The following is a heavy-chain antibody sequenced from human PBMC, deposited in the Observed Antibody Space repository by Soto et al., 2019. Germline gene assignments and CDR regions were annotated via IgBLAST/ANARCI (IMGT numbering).Heavy chain of an antibody. V-gene: IGHV4-31*03. CDR3: ASLNSYYYYGMDV. J-gene: IGHJ6*02. Sequence: QVQLQESGPGLVKPSQTLSLTCTVSGGSISSGVYYWSWISQHPGKGLECIGYIYYSGSTYYNTSLKSRVTILVDTSNNQLSLKLSSVTAADTAVYYCASLNSYYYYGMDVWGQGTTVTVSS. CDR2: IYYSGST. CDR1: GGSISSGVYY.